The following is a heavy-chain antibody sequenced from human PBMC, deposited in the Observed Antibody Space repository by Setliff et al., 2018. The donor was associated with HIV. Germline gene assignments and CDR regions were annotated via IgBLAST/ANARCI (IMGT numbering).Heavy chain of an antibody. V-gene: IGHV1-69*06. CDR1: GDPFNSLA. CDR2: IIPIFGTA. CDR3: ANYYYDSSGYYEAEYFQH. J-gene: IGHJ1*01. Sequence: SVKVSCKASGDPFNSLAFNWVRQAPGQGLEWMGRIIPIFGTADYAQKFQGRVTITADKSTSTAYMELSSLRSEDTAVYYCANYYYDSSGYYEAEYFQHWGQGTLVTVSS. D-gene: IGHD3-22*01.